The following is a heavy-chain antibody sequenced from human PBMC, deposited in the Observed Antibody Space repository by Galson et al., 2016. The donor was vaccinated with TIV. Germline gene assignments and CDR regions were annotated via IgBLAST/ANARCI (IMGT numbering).Heavy chain of an antibody. CDR1: GYSLTEVV. D-gene: IGHD2/OR15-2a*01. J-gene: IGHJ4*02. Sequence: SVKVSCKVSGYSLTEVVMHWVRQAPGKGLEWMGGFDPEVGRTIYAQKLQGSVTMTADTSTDTAYMELGSLRIEDTAVYYCATVAWFPGLSLDNWGQGTLVTVSS. V-gene: IGHV1-24*01. CDR2: FDPEVGRT. CDR3: ATVAWFPGLSLDN.